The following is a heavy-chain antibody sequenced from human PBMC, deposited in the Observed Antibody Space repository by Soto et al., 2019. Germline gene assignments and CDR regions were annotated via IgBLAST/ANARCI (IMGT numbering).Heavy chain of an antibody. Sequence: GASVKVSCKASGGTFSSYAISWVRQAPGQGLEWMGGIIPIFGTANYAQKFQGRVTITADESTSTAYMGLSSLRSEDTAVYYCARSRQSGYGSRASYYYYYGMDVWGQGTTVTVSS. CDR3: ARSRQSGYGSRASYYYYYGMDV. D-gene: IGHD6-13*01. CDR2: IIPIFGTA. V-gene: IGHV1-69*13. J-gene: IGHJ6*02. CDR1: GGTFSSYA.